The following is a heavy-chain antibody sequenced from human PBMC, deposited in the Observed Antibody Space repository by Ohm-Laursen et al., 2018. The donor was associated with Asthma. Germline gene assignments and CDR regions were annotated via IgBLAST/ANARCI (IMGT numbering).Heavy chain of an antibody. CDR3: ARFGRDYRSHGMDV. D-gene: IGHD4-11*01. Sequence: LSLTCAPSGLTFSSYWMTWVRQAPGKGPEWVAHIKEDGSEESYLASVKGRFTISRDNAKNSLSLQMNGLRAKDTAVYYCARFGRDYRSHGMDVWGQGTTVTVSS. CDR1: GLTFSSYW. J-gene: IGHJ6*02. CDR2: IKEDGSEE. V-gene: IGHV3-7*05.